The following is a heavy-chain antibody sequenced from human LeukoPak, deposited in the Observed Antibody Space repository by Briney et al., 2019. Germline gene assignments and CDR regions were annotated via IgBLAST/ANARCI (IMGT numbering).Heavy chain of an antibody. V-gene: IGHV4-59*01. J-gene: IGHJ4*02. CDR2: IYYSGGT. CDR3: ARGSGFDY. CDR1: GGSISSYY. Sequence: SETLSLTCTVSGGSISSYYWSWIRQPPGKGLEWIGYIYYSGGTNYNPSLKSRVTISVDTSKNQFSLKLSSVTAADTAVYYCARGSGFDYWGQGTLVTVSS.